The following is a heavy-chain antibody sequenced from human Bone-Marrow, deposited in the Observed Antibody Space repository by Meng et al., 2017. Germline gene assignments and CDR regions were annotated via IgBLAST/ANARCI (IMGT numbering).Heavy chain of an antibody. CDR3: ARDTWIGVGQKYFYGLDV. CDR1: GGSISSYY. V-gene: IGHV4-59*01. J-gene: IGHJ6*02. CDR2: IYYSGNT. Sequence: GSLRLSCTVSGGSISSYYWSWIRQPPGKGLEWIGYIYYSGNTNYSPSLKSRATISLDASKNQFSLKLSSVTTADTAVYYCARDTWIGVGQKYFYGLDVWGQGTTVTVSS. D-gene: IGHD3-3*01.